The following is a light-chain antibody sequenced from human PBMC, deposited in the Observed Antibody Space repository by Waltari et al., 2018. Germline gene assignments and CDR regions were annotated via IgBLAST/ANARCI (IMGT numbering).Light chain of an antibody. CDR2: CAS. CDR3: QQYNHWPPYS. V-gene: IGKV3-15*01. CDR1: DSVSTN. Sequence: DIVMTPSRASLSVSPGAGVTLSCRASDSVSTNVAWYQQKPGQAPRLLIYCASTRATVIPARFRGSGSGTEFTLTISSMQSEDFAVYYCQQYNHWPPYSFGQGTKLEIK. J-gene: IGKJ2*03.